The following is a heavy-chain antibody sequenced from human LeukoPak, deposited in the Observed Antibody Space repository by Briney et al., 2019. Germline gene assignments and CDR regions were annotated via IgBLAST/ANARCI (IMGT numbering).Heavy chain of an antibody. CDR2: INPSGGST. CDR3: ASPSYYYDSSGYQPFDI. CDR1: GYTFTSYY. V-gene: IGHV1-46*01. D-gene: IGHD3-22*01. Sequence: ASVKVSCKASGYTFTSYYVHWVRQAPGQGLEWMGIINPSGGSTSYAQKFQGRVTMTRDTSTSTVYMELSSLRSEDTAVYYCASPSYYYDSSGYQPFDIWGQGTMVTVSS. J-gene: IGHJ3*02.